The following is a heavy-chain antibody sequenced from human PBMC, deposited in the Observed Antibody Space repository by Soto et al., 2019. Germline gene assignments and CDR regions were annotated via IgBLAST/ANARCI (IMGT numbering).Heavy chain of an antibody. D-gene: IGHD6-13*01. Sequence: ASVKVSCKASGYTFTGYYMHWVRQAPGQGLEWMGWINPNSGGTNYAQKFQGWVTMTRDTSISTAYMELSRLRSDDTAVYYCARDSIPSESSSWYFHYYYGMDVWGQGTTVTVSS. CDR3: ARDSIPSESSSWYFHYYYGMDV. V-gene: IGHV1-2*04. CDR2: INPNSGGT. J-gene: IGHJ6*02. CDR1: GYTFTGYY.